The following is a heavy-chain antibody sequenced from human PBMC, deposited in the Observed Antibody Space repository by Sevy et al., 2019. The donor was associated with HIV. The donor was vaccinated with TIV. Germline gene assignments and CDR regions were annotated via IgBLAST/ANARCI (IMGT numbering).Heavy chain of an antibody. J-gene: IGHJ4*02. D-gene: IGHD3-3*01. CDR3: AKDAYYAFWSGYYAFDY. CDR2: ISGSGDST. Sequence: GGSLRLSCAASGFTFSSYAMSWVRQAPGKGLEWVSGISGSGDSTYYADSVKGRFTISRDNSKNTLYLQMSSLRAEDTAVYYCAKDAYYAFWSGYYAFDYWGQGTLVTVSS. V-gene: IGHV3-23*01. CDR1: GFTFSSYA.